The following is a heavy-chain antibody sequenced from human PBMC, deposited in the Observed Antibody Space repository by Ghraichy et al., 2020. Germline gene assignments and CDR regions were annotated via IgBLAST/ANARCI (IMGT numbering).Heavy chain of an antibody. CDR1: GFAFSDYG. V-gene: IGHV3-30*19. D-gene: IGHD5-12*01. CDR2: IQYDGSDI. Sequence: GGSLRLSCVRTGFAFSDYGIHWVRQAPGKGLEWVAFIQYDGSDIYYADSVKGRFTISRDNSWNTVYLQMISLRPDDTAVYYCARLLATINHFDSWGQGTVVTVSS. CDR3: ARLLATINHFDS. J-gene: IGHJ4*02.